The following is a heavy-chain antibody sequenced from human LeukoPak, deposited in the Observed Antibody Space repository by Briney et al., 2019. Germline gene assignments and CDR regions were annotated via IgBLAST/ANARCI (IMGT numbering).Heavy chain of an antibody. CDR2: INPNSGGT. Sequence: ASVKVSCKASGGTFSSYAISWVRQAPGQGLEWMGWINPNSGGTNYAQKFQGWVTMTRDTSISTAYMELSRLRSDDTAVYYCARVGYYDSSGYDYWGQGTLVTVSS. CDR1: GGTFSSYA. D-gene: IGHD3-22*01. CDR3: ARVGYYDSSGYDY. J-gene: IGHJ4*02. V-gene: IGHV1-2*04.